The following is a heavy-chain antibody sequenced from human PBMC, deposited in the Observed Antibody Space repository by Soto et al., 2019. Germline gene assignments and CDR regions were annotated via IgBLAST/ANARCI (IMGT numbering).Heavy chain of an antibody. CDR2: IIPIFGTA. D-gene: IGHD1-26*01. CDR3: ARDSSGSYGRNCYYGMDV. J-gene: IGHJ6*02. Sequence: QVQLVQSGAEVKKPGSSVKVSCKASGGTFSSYAISWVRQAPGQGLEWMGGIIPIFGTANYAQKFQGRVTITADESTSTAYMELSSLRSEDTAVYFCARDSSGSYGRNCYYGMDVWGQGTTVTVSS. CDR1: GGTFSSYA. V-gene: IGHV1-69*01.